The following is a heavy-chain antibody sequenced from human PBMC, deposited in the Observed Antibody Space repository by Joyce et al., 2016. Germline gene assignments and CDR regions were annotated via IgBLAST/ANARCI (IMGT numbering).Heavy chain of an antibody. CDR2: INPDTGDT. CDR1: GYSFSDSY. J-gene: IGHJ3*01. V-gene: IGHV1-2*06. D-gene: IGHD2-2*01. Sequence: QVNLVQSGAEVKKPGASVKVSCKASGYSFSDSYIHWVRQAPGQGLQWMGRINPDTGDTIYAQKFQGRVTLTRDTFISTVYMEVSRLRLDDTAVYFCARGPMPPYAFDVWGQGTLVTVST. CDR3: ARGPMPPYAFDV.